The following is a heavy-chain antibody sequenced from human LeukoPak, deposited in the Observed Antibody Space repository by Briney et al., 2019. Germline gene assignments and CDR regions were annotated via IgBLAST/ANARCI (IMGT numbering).Heavy chain of an antibody. V-gene: IGHV3-43*02. J-gene: IGHJ4*02. CDR2: ISGDGVSI. CDR1: GLPIADFA. Sequence: GGSLRLSCVASGLPIADFAMHWVRQAPGKGLEWVSLISGDGVSIFYADSVKGRFSISRDNSKNSLYLEMTSLRTEDAAMYYCAKESGKFDYWGQGTLVAVSS. CDR3: AKESGKFDY.